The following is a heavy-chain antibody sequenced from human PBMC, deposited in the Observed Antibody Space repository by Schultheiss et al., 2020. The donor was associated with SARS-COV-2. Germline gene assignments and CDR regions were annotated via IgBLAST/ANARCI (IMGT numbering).Heavy chain of an antibody. D-gene: IGHD6-19*01. CDR3: ARGYYRSYSSGWARVLARYYYMDV. J-gene: IGHJ6*03. CDR1: GGSFSGYY. CDR2: INHSGST. Sequence: SETLSLTCAVYGGSFSGYYWSWIRQPPGKGLEWIGEINHSGSTNYNPSLKSRVTMSVDKSKNQFSLKLSSVTAADTAVYYCARGYYRSYSSGWARVLARYYYMDVWGKGTTVTVSS. V-gene: IGHV4-34*01.